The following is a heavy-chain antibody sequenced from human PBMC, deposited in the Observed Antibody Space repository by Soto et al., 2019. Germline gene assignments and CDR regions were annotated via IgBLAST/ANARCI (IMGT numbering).Heavy chain of an antibody. J-gene: IGHJ4*02. D-gene: IGHD3-22*01. Sequence: PSETLSLTCTVSGGSISSGGYYWSWIRQHPGKGLEWIGYIYYSGSTYYNPSLKSRVTISVDTSKNQFSLKLSSVTAADTAVYYCARAEQVTYYYDSSGYYYADWGQGTLVTVS. CDR1: GGSISSGGYY. V-gene: IGHV4-31*03. CDR2: IYYSGST. CDR3: ARAEQVTYYYDSSGYYYAD.